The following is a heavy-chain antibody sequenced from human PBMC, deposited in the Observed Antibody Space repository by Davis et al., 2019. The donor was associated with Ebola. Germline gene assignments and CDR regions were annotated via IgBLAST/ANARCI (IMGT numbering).Heavy chain of an antibody. CDR1: GFTFSNFW. CDR2: IKSDGTIT. Sequence: GESLKISCAASGFTFSNFWMHWVRQAPGPVLFFVSRIKSDGTITTYADSVKGRFTISRDNAKNTLYLQMNSLRAEDTAVYYCARDVYHMDVWGQGTTVTVSS. D-gene: IGHD5/OR15-5a*01. J-gene: IGHJ6*02. V-gene: IGHV3-74*01. CDR3: ARDVYHMDV.